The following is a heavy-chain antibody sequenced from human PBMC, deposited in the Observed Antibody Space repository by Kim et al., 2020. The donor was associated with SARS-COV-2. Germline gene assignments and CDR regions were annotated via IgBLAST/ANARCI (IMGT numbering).Heavy chain of an antibody. V-gene: IGHV1-69*13. CDR3: ARDRAYSSYDTYYFDY. D-gene: IGHD5-12*01. Sequence: SVKVSCKASGGTFSSYAISWVRQAPGQGLEWMGGIIPIFGTANYAQKFQGRVTITADESTSTAYMELGSLRSEDTAGYYCARDRAYSSYDTYYFDYWGQGTLVTVSS. CDR2: IIPIFGTA. CDR1: GGTFSSYA. J-gene: IGHJ4*02.